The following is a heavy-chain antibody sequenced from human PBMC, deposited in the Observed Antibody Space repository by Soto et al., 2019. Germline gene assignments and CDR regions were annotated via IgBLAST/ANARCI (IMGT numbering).Heavy chain of an antibody. CDR1: GGSISSGGYY. D-gene: IGHD4-17*01. Sequence: SETLSLTCTVSGGSISSGGYYWSWIRQHPGKGLEWIGYIYYSGSTYYNPSLKSRVTISVDTSKKQFSLKLSSVTAADTAVYYCACSPQFHDYGGNFGPGEPGMDVWGQGTTVTVSS. CDR2: IYYSGST. V-gene: IGHV4-31*03. CDR3: ACSPQFHDYGGNFGPGEPGMDV. J-gene: IGHJ6*02.